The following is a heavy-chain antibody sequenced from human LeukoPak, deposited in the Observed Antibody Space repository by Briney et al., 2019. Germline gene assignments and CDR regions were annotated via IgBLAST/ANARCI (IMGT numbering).Heavy chain of an antibody. CDR1: GFTFSSYA. Sequence: GSLRLSCEASGFTFSSYAMSWVRQAPGKGLEWVSVISGSGDSTYYADSVEGRCTISRDNSKDALYLQMNSLRAEGTAVYYCARVGYSGYDYDYWGQGTLVTVSS. CDR2: ISGSGDST. CDR3: ARVGYSGYDYDY. V-gene: IGHV3-23*01. D-gene: IGHD5-12*01. J-gene: IGHJ4*02.